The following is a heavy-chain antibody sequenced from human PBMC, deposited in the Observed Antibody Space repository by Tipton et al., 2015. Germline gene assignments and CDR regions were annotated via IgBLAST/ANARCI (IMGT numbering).Heavy chain of an antibody. CDR1: GYSFTTYW. J-gene: IGHJ3*02. CDR2: IYPDDSDT. CDR3: AGHRDSSGYYQHDGFNI. V-gene: IGHV5-51*01. D-gene: IGHD3-22*01. Sequence: QLAQSGAEVKKPGESLKISCKASGYSFTTYWIAWVRQMPGKGLEWMGIIYPDDSDTRYSPSFRGQVTISADRSINTAYLEWSSLKASDTAMYYCAGHRDSSGYYQHDGFNIWGQGTMVTVSS.